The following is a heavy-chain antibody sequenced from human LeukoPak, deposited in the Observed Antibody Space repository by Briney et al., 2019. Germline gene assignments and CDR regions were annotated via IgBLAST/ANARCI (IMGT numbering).Heavy chain of an antibody. D-gene: IGHD2-8*01. CDR2: IYPGDSDT. J-gene: IGHJ4*02. V-gene: IGHV5-51*01. CDR3: ARLQGSCSNGVCYMPY. CDR1: GYGFTSYW. Sequence: ESLKISCKGSGYGFTSYWIGWVRQMPGKGLEWMGIIYPGDSDTRYSPSFQGQVPISADKSISTAYLQWSSLKASDTAINYCARLQGSCSNGVCYMPYWGQGTLVTVSS.